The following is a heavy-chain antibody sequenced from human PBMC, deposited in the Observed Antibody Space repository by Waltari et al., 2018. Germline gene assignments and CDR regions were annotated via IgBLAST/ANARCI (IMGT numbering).Heavy chain of an antibody. CDR1: GFTFSSYS. D-gene: IGHD5-12*01. J-gene: IGHJ4*02. CDR2: ISSSSSYI. Sequence: EVQLVESGGGLVKPGGSLRLSCAASGFTFSSYSMNWVRQAPGKGLEWVSSISSSSSYIYYADSVKGRFTISRDNAKNSLYLQMNSLRAEDTAVYYCARESGSSGYTPDYWGQGTLVTVSS. CDR3: ARESGSSGYTPDY. V-gene: IGHV3-21*01.